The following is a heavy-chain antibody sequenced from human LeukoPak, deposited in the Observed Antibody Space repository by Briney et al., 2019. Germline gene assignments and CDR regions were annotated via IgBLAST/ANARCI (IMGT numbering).Heavy chain of an antibody. J-gene: IGHJ6*03. D-gene: IGHD6-13*01. Sequence: SETLSLTCAVYGGSFSGYYWSWIRQPPGKGLEWIGEINHSGSTNYNPSLKSRVTISVDTSKNQFSLKLSSVTAADTAVYYCARAPIETRAKPYSSSWIYYYYYYMDVWGKGTTVTVSS. CDR3: ARAPIETRAKPYSSSWIYYYYYYMDV. CDR2: INHSGST. CDR1: GGSFSGYY. V-gene: IGHV4-34*01.